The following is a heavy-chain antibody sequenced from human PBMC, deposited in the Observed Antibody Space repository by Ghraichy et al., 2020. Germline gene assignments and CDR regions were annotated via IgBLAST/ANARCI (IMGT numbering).Heavy chain of an antibody. Sequence: GESLNISCAASGFTFSSYAMSWVRQAPGKGLEWVSAISGSGGSTYYADSVKGRFTISRDNSKNTLYLQMNSLRAEDTAVYYCAKVVSFAYDSSGYYYTDAFDIWGQGTMVTVSS. CDR1: GFTFSSYA. D-gene: IGHD3-22*01. V-gene: IGHV3-23*01. J-gene: IGHJ3*02. CDR3: AKVVSFAYDSSGYYYTDAFDI. CDR2: ISGSGGST.